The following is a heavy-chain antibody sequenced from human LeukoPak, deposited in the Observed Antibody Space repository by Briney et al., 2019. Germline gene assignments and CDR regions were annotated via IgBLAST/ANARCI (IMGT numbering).Heavy chain of an antibody. D-gene: IGHD4-17*01. V-gene: IGHV4-38-2*02. CDR2: IYHSGST. Sequence: SETLSLTCTVSGYSISSGYYWGWIRQPPGKGLEWIGSIYHSGSTYYNPSLKSRVTISVDTSKNQFSLKLSSVTAADTAVYYCAVTGADYGDYGLPGMDVWGQGTTVTVSS. J-gene: IGHJ6*02. CDR1: GYSISSGYY. CDR3: AVTGADYGDYGLPGMDV.